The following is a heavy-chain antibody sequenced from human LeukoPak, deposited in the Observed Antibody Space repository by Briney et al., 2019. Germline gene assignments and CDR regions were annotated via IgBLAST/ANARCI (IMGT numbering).Heavy chain of an antibody. J-gene: IGHJ4*02. CDR2: IKRKTDGETT. CDR1: GIPFSNAW. CDR3: ATASSGLFY. V-gene: IGHV3-15*01. D-gene: IGHD3-16*01. Sequence: GGALRISFAAPGIPFSNAWVSRVRPAPGGGLEWVGRIKRKTDGETTEYVAPVKGRFTISRDDSKNTLYLQMNSLKTEDTGVYYCATASSGLFYWGQGTLVTVSS.